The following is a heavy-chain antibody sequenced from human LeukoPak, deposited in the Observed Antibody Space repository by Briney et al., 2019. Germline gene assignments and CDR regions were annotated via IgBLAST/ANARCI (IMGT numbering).Heavy chain of an antibody. V-gene: IGHV4-61*08. CDR1: GGSISSGGYY. CDR3: ARSSWYDIIDY. J-gene: IGHJ4*02. Sequence: PSETLSLTCTVSGGSISSGGYYWSWIRQPPGKGLEWIGYIYHSGSTNYNPSLKSRVTISVDTSKNQFSLKLSSVTAADTAVYYCARSSWYDIIDYWGQGRLVTVSS. CDR2: IYHSGST. D-gene: IGHD6-13*01.